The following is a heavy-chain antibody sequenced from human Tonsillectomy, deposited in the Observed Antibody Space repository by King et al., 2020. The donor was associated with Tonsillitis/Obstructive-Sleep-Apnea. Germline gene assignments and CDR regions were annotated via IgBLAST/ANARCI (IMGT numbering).Heavy chain of an antibody. CDR2: MKQDGGEI. V-gene: IGHV3-7*01. J-gene: IGHJ4*02. CDR3: ARDKVAGATKFDY. Sequence: VQLVESGGDLVQPGGSLRLSCAASGFTFSTYWMSWVRQTPGKGLEWVANMKQDGGEIYYVDSVKGRFTISRDNAKKSLYLQMNSLRVEDTAVYYCARDKVAGATKFDYWGQGTLVTVSS. D-gene: IGHD1-26*01. CDR1: GFTFSTYW.